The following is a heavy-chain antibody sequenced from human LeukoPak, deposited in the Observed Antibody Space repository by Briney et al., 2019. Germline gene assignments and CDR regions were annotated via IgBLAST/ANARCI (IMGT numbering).Heavy chain of an antibody. D-gene: IGHD2-2*02. CDR3: AGRYCSSISCYTWGILDY. CDR1: GFTFSSYA. J-gene: IGHJ4*02. Sequence: GGSLRLSCAASGFTFSSYAMHWVRQAPGKGLEWVAVISYDGSNKYYADSVKGRFTISRDNSKNTLYLQMNSLRAEDTAVYYCAGRYCSSISCYTWGILDYWGQGTLVTVSP. V-gene: IGHV3-30-3*01. CDR2: ISYDGSNK.